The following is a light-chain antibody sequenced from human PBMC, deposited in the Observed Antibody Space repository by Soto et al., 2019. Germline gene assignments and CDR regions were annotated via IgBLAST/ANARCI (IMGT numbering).Light chain of an antibody. CDR2: KAS. V-gene: IGKV1-5*03. CDR3: QQYKSYSQFA. CDR1: QNINSW. J-gene: IGKJ4*01. Sequence: DIQMTQSPSTLSASVGDRVTITCRASQNINSWLAWYQQKPGKAPKLLIYKASSLESGVPSRFSGSGSGTDFTLTISCLQPDDFATYFCQQYKSYSQFAFRGGTKVEIK.